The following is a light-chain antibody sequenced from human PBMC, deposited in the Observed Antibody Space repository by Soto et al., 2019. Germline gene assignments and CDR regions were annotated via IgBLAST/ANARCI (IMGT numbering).Light chain of an antibody. Sequence: QSVLTQPPSASGTPRQTVTISCSGSGSNIGENAVNWYQHLPGTAPQLLIYSNALRPSGVPHRFSGSKSGTAGSLAISGLQSEDEAHYYCAAWDDSLKAMLFGGGTQLTVL. CDR3: AAWDDSLKAML. V-gene: IGLV1-44*01. CDR2: SNA. J-gene: IGLJ3*02. CDR1: GSNIGENA.